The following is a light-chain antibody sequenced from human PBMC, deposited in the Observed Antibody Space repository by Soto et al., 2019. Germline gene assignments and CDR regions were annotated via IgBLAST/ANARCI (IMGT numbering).Light chain of an antibody. V-gene: IGKV4-1*01. CDR3: QQYFGSPLT. CDR2: WAS. J-gene: IGKJ4*01. CDR1: QSVLYDTNNRNY. Sequence: DIVMTQSPDSLAVSLGERATINCKFSQSVLYDTNNRNYLAWYQQKPGQPPKLLIYWASTRESGVPDRFSGSGSGTDFTFTISGLQAEDVAVYYCQQYFGSPLTFGGGTKVEIK.